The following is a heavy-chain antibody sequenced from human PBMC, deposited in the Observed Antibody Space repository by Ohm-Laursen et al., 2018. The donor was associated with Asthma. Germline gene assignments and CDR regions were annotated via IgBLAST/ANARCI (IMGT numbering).Heavy chain of an antibody. CDR1: GFTFSTSA. J-gene: IGHJ4*02. Sequence: SLRLSCAAPGFTFSTSAMHWVRQAPGKGLEWVAVGGSYYDGGLKYYADSVNGRFTVSRDDSKNTLYLQMNSLRPDDTAVYYCARDVMEWYLPAFDFWGQGTLVTVSS. CDR2: GGSYYDGGLK. V-gene: IGHV3-30-3*01. CDR3: ARDVMEWYLPAFDF. D-gene: IGHD3-3*01.